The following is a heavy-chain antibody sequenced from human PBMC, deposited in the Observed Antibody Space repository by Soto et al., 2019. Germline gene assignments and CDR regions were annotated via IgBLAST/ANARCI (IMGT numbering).Heavy chain of an antibody. D-gene: IGHD5-12*01. J-gene: IGHJ4*02. V-gene: IGHV3-30*18. CDR1: GFTFSSYG. CDR3: AKDYMDIVGPFDY. Sequence: PGGSLRLSCAASGFTFSSYGMHWVRQAPGKGLEWVAVISYDGSNKYYADSVKGRFTISRDNSKSTLYLQMNSLRAEDTAVYYCAKDYMDIVGPFDYWGQGTLVTVSS. CDR2: ISYDGSNK.